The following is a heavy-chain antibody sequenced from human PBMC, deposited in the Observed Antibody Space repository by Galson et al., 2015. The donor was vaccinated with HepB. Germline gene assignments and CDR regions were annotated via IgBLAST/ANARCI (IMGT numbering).Heavy chain of an antibody. J-gene: IGHJ3*02. CDR2: ITGGGIHT. CDR1: GFTFSNYA. Sequence: SLRLSCAASGFTFSNYAISWVRQAPGEGLEWVSAITGGGIHTYYADSVKRRFTSSSDNSKNALSLHMNSLRAGDTAVYYCAEILMAVGCAFDIWGQGTMVADSS. V-gene: IGHV3-23*01. CDR3: AEILMAVGCAFDI. D-gene: IGHD6-19*01.